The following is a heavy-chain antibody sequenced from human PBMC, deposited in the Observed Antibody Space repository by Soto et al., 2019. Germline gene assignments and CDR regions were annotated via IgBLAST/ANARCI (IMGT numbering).Heavy chain of an antibody. Sequence: ASVKVSCKASGYTFTSYGISWVRQAPGQGLEWMGWISAYNGNTNYAQKLQGRVTMTTDTSTSTAYMDLRSLRSDDTAVYYCASLGYCSGGSCWRNNWLDSWGQGTMVAVYS. V-gene: IGHV1-18*01. D-gene: IGHD2-15*01. J-gene: IGHJ5*01. CDR1: GYTFTSYG. CDR3: ASLGYCSGGSCWRNNWLDS. CDR2: ISAYNGNT.